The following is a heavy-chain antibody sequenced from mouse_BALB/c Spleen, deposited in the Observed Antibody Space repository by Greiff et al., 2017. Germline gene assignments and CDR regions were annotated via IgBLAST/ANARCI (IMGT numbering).Heavy chain of an antibody. CDR1: GFSLSTYGIG. V-gene: IGHV8-11*01. J-gene: IGHJ4*01. CDR3: ARISGITTAFAMDY. D-gene: IGHD1-2*01. Sequence: QVTLKVSGPGILQPSQTLSLTCSFSGFSLSTYGIGVGWIRQPSGKGLEWLAHIWWNDNKYYNTALKSRLTISKDTSNNQVFLKIASVDTADTATYYCARISGITTAFAMDYWGQGTSVTVSS. CDR2: IWWNDNK.